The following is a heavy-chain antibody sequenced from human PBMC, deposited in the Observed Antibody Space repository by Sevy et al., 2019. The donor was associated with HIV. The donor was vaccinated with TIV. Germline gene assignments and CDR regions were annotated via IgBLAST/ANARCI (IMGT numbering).Heavy chain of an antibody. CDR1: GFTFSDYY. Sequence: GGSLRLSCAASGFTFSDYYMSWIRQAPGKGLEWVSYISSSGSTIYYADSVKGRFTISRDNAKNSLYLQMNSLRAEETAVYYCARVNHARQLWLYSGYWGQGTLVTVSS. D-gene: IGHD5-18*01. CDR2: ISSSGSTI. V-gene: IGHV3-11*01. CDR3: ARVNHARQLWLYSGY. J-gene: IGHJ4*02.